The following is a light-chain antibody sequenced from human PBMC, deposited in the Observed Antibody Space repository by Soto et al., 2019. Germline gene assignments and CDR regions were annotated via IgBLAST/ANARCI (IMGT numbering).Light chain of an antibody. Sequence: EMVLTQSPGTLSLSPGERATLSCRASQSISSSYLAWYQQKPGQAPKLLIYAASSRATGIPDRFSGSGSGTDFTITISRLEPEDFAVYYCQQYGSSQAFGQGTKVEIK. V-gene: IGKV3-20*01. CDR1: QSISSSY. CDR3: QQYGSSQA. CDR2: AAS. J-gene: IGKJ1*01.